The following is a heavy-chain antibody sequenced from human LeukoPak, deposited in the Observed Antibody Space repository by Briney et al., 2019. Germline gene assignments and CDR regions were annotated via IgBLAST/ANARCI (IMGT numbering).Heavy chain of an antibody. V-gene: IGHV3-21*01. CDR3: ARDPYSGSYGDYYYYSMDV. D-gene: IGHD1-26*01. CDR2: ITSISSYI. CDR1: GFTFSNYN. Sequence: GGALRLSCASSGFTFSNYNMNWVRQAPGKGLEWVSSITSISSYIYYADSVKGRFTISRDNAENSLYLQMNSLRAEDTAVYYCARDPYSGSYGDYYYYSMDVWGQGTTVTISS. J-gene: IGHJ6*03.